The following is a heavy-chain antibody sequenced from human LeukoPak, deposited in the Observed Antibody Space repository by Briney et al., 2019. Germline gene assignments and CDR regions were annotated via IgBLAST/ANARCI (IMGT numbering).Heavy chain of an antibody. CDR1: GFTFSSSA. D-gene: IGHD2-15*01. J-gene: IGHJ4*02. CDR3: AKQLGYCSDGSCYFPY. CDR2: ISNNGGYT. V-gene: IGHV3-23*01. Sequence: GGSLRLSCAASGFTFSSSAMSWVRQAPGKGLEWFSAISNNGGYTYYADSVQGRFTISRDNSKSTLCLQMNSLRAEDTAVYYCAKQLGYCSDGSCYFPYWGQGTLVTVSS.